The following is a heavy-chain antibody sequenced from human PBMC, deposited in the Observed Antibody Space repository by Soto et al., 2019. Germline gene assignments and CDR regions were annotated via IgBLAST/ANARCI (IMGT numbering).Heavy chain of an antibody. V-gene: IGHV3-64*04. Sequence: PGGSLRLSCSASGFTFSSYAMHWVRQAPGKGLEYVSSISTNGGSTHYADSVKGRVTLTADKSTSTAYMVLSSLRSEDTAIYYCASNFGSGSRAFDYWGQGALVTVSS. CDR3: ASNFGSGSRAFDY. J-gene: IGHJ4*02. CDR2: ISTNGGST. CDR1: GFTFSSYA. D-gene: IGHD3-10*01.